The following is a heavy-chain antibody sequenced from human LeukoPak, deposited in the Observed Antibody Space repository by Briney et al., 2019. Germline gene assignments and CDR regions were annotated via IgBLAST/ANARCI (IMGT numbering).Heavy chain of an antibody. V-gene: IGHV3-23*01. D-gene: IGHD6-19*01. CDR2: ISGSGGT. Sequence: GGSLRLSCAASGFTFSSYAMNWVRQAPGKGLEWVSAISGSGGTYYADSVKGRFTISRDNSKNTLYLQMNSLRAEDTAVYYCAKGEPNSSGWPAWGQGTLVTVSS. CDR1: GFTFSSYA. J-gene: IGHJ5*02. CDR3: AKGEPNSSGWPA.